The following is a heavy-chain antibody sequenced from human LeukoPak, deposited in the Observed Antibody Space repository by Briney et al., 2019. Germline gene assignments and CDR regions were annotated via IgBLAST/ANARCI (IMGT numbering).Heavy chain of an antibody. CDR3: ARDYYDSSGYSRFDP. D-gene: IGHD3-22*01. Sequence: ASVKVSCKASGYSFSSYGVSWVRQAPGEGLEWMGWISAYSGNTKYAQVLQGRVTMTTDTSTSTAYMELRSLRSDDTAVYYCARDYYDSSGYSRFDPWGQGTLVTVSS. V-gene: IGHV1-18*01. CDR1: GYSFSSYG. J-gene: IGHJ5*02. CDR2: ISAYSGNT.